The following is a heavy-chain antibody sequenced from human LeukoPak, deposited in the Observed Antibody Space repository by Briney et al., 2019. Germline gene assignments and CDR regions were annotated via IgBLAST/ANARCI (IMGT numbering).Heavy chain of an antibody. CDR2: ITTSDGNT. CDR1: GFTFSSYT. D-gene: IGHD7-27*01. J-gene: IGHJ4*02. Sequence: GGSLRLSCAASGFTFSSYTMSWVRQAPGKGLEWVSTITTSDGNTYYADSVRGRFTVSRDNSENTLFLQMNSLRAEDTAVYYCAKDGGLWVSAHWGDSWGRGTLVTVSS. V-gene: IGHV3-23*01. CDR3: AKDGGLWVSAHWGDS.